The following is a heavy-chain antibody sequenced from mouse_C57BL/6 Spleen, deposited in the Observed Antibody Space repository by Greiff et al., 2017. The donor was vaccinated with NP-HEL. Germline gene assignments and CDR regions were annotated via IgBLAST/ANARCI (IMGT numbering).Heavy chain of an antibody. J-gene: IGHJ4*01. V-gene: IGHV1-15*01. Sequence: VQLQQSGAELVRPGASVTLSCKASGYTFTDYEMHWVKQTPVHGLEWIGAIDPETGGTAYNQKFKGKAIQTADKSSSTAYMELRSLTSEDSAFYYCTKDGPYAMDCWGQGTSVTVSS. D-gene: IGHD3-1*01. CDR3: TKDGPYAMDC. CDR2: IDPETGGT. CDR1: GYTFTDYE.